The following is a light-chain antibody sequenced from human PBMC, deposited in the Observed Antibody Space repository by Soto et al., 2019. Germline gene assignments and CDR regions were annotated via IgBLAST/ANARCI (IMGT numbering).Light chain of an antibody. Sequence: AIQMTQSPSSLSASVGDRVTITCRASQGIRNDLGWYQQKPGKAPKLLISAASSLQSGVPSRFSGSGSGTDFTLTISSLQPEDFATYYCLQDYNYPGFGQGTKVEIK. CDR3: LQDYNYPG. V-gene: IGKV1-6*01. CDR2: AAS. J-gene: IGKJ1*01. CDR1: QGIRND.